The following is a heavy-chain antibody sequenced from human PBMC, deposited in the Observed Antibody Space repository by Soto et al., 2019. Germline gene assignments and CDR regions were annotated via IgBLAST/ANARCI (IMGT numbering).Heavy chain of an antibody. D-gene: IGHD2-21*02. CDR3: ASDVVVTAMRYDAFDI. CDR1: GGTFSSYA. J-gene: IGHJ3*02. Sequence: QVQLVQSGAEVKKPGSSVKVSCKASGGTFSSYAISWVRQAPGQGLEWMGGIIPIFGTANYAQKFQGSVTITADEXTXXAYMELSSLSSEDTAVYYCASDVVVTAMRYDAFDIWGQGTMVTVSS. V-gene: IGHV1-69*12. CDR2: IIPIFGTA.